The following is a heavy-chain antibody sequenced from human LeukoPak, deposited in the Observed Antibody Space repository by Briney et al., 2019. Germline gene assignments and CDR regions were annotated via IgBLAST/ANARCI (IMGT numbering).Heavy chain of an antibody. Sequence: ASVKVSCKASGYTFSDYQIHWVRQAPGQGLEWMVRISPNSGGTNFAQDFRGRVTMTRDASIRTAFMELSRLRSDDTAVYYCARAQDTASANDFEYWGQGTLVTVSS. D-gene: IGHD5-18*01. CDR3: ARAQDTASANDFEY. CDR1: GYTFSDYQ. J-gene: IGHJ4*02. CDR2: ISPNSGGT. V-gene: IGHV1-2*06.